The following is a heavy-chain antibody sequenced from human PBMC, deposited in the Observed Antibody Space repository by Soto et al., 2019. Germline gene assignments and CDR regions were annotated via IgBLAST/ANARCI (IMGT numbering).Heavy chain of an antibody. CDR1: GDSIDTSSYC. Sequence: LSLTCTVSGDSIDTSSYCWGWIRQPPGKGLEWIGSVCYRGTTYYNPSLKSRLTISVDTSKRQFSLKLSSVTAADTAVFYCARQGEHSSSYFFDSWGQGTLVTVS. D-gene: IGHD6-6*01. CDR2: VCYRGTT. V-gene: IGHV4-39*01. J-gene: IGHJ4*02. CDR3: ARQGEHSSSYFFDS.